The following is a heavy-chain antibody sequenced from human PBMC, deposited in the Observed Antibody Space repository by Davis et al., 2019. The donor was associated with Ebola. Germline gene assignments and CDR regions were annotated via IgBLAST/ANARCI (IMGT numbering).Heavy chain of an antibody. CDR3: ARHSRGRDYYDSSGEGYYFDY. D-gene: IGHD3-22*01. J-gene: IGHJ4*02. V-gene: IGHV5-51*01. CDR1: GYSFTSYW. Sequence: GESLKISCKGSGYSFTSYWIGWVRQMPGKGLEWMGIIYPGDSDTRYSPSFQGQVTISADKSISTAYLQWSSLKASDTAMYYCARHSRGRDYYDSSGEGYYFDYWGQGTLVTVSS. CDR2: IYPGDSDT.